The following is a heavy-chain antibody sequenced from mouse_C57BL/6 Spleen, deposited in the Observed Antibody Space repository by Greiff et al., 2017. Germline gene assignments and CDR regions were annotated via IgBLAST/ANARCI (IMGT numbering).Heavy chain of an antibody. CDR1: GYTFTSHW. Sequence: QVQLQQPGAELVMPGASVKLSCKASGYTFTSHWMHWVKQRPGQGLEWIGEIDPSDSYTNYNQKFKGKSTLTVDKSSSTAYMQLSSLTSEDSAVYYCARGITTGVNYFDYWGQGTTLTVSS. CDR2: IDPSDSYT. D-gene: IGHD1-1*01. CDR3: ARGITTGVNYFDY. V-gene: IGHV1-69*01. J-gene: IGHJ2*01.